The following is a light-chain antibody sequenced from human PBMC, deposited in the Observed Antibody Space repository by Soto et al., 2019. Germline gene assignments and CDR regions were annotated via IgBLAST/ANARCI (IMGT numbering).Light chain of an antibody. V-gene: IGLV2-14*03. CDR1: SSDIGAYNF. CDR2: DVN. CDR3: TSWTTSTTMI. J-gene: IGLJ2*01. Sequence: QSVLTQPASVSGSPGQSITISCTGTSSDIGAYNFVSWYQQHPGKAPKLMLYDVNIRPSGVSNRFSGSKSGNTASLTISGLQDEDEADYCCTSWTTSTTMIFGGGTKVTVL.